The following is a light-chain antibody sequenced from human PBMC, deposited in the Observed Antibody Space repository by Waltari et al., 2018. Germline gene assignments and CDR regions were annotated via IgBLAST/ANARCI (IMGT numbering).Light chain of an antibody. J-gene: IGKJ2*01. CDR1: QSLLHGNGYNY. CDR2: LGS. V-gene: IGKV2-28*01. Sequence: DIVMTQSPLSLPVTPGEPASISCRSNQSLLHGNGYNYLDWYLQKPGQSPQLLIYLGSNRASGVPDRFSGSGSGTDFTLKISRVEAEDVGVYYCMQALQTPAYTFGQGTKLDI. CDR3: MQALQTPAYT.